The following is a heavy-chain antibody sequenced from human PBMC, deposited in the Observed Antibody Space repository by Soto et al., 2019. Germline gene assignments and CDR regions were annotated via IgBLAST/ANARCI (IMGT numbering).Heavy chain of an antibody. V-gene: IGHV3-23*01. D-gene: IGHD3-22*01. CDR2: ISGSGGST. CDR3: AKDPYYYDSSGYPKRGAFDT. J-gene: IGHJ3*02. CDR1: GFTFSSYA. Sequence: GGSLRLSCAASGFTFSSYAMSWVRQAPGKGLEWVSAISGSGGSTYYADSVKGRFTISRDNSKNTLYLQMNSLRAEDTAVYYCAKDPYYYDSSGYPKRGAFDTWGQGTMVTVSS.